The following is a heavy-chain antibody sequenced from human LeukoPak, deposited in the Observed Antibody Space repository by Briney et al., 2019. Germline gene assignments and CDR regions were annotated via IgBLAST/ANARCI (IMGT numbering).Heavy chain of an antibody. CDR2: ISSSGSTI. D-gene: IGHD3-16*02. Sequence: GGSLRLSCAASGFTFSSYEMNWVRQAPGKGLEWFSYISSSGSTIYYADSVKGRFTISRDNAKNSLYLQMNSLRAEDTAVYYCARFMITFGGVIADLFDYWGQGTLVTVSS. CDR1: GFTFSSYE. J-gene: IGHJ4*02. V-gene: IGHV3-48*03. CDR3: ARFMITFGGVIADLFDY.